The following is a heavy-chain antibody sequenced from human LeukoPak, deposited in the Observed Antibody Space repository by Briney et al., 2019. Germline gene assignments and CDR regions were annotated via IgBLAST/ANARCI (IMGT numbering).Heavy chain of an antibody. CDR3: ARGLSGRLLAREY. J-gene: IGHJ1*01. V-gene: IGHV1-8*01. CDR1: GYTFTIYD. D-gene: IGHD1-26*01. Sequence: ASVNLSLKASGYTFTIYDINWVRQATGQGREWMGWMNPNSGNTGYAQKFQGRVTMTRNTSISTTYMELSSLRSEDTAVYYCARGLSGRLLAREYWGQGPLDTVSS. CDR2: MNPNSGNT.